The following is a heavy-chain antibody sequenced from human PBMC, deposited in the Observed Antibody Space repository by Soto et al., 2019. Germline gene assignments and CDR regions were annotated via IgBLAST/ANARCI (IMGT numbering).Heavy chain of an antibody. D-gene: IGHD6-13*01. Sequence: GESLKISCKGSGYSFTSYWIAWVRQMPGKGLEWMGIIYPGDSDTRYSPSFQGQVIISADKSISTAYLQWSSLKASDTAMYYCARTPYSSSWSEFDYWGQGTLVTVSS. CDR1: GYSFTSYW. J-gene: IGHJ4*02. CDR2: IYPGDSDT. V-gene: IGHV5-51*01. CDR3: ARTPYSSSWSEFDY.